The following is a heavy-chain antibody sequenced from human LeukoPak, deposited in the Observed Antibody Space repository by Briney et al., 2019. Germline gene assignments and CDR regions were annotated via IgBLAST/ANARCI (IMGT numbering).Heavy chain of an antibody. CDR1: GFTFSSYP. CDR2: ISWDGGST. CDR3: AKAYSSSWYPGAFDI. J-gene: IGHJ3*02. Sequence: GGSLRLSCAASGFTFSSYPLNWVRQAPGQGLEWVSLISWDGGSTYYADSVKGRFTISRDNSKNSLYLQMNSLRAEDTALYYCAKAYSSSWYPGAFDIWGQGTMVTVSS. D-gene: IGHD6-13*01. V-gene: IGHV3-43D*03.